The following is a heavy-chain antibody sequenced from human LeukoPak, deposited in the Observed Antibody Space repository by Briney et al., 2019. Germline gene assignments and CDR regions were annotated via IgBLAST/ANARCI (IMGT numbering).Heavy chain of an antibody. CDR1: GDSISSYY. D-gene: IGHD3-9*01. Sequence: SETLSLTCSVSGDSISSYYWSWIRQPAGKGLEWIGRVYTSGSTNYNPSLKSRVTISVDTSKNQFSLKLSSVTAADTAVYYCARRPYYDILTKPYYYYYMDVWGKGTTVTISS. J-gene: IGHJ6*03. CDR2: VYTSGST. V-gene: IGHV4-4*07. CDR3: ARRPYYDILTKPYYYYYMDV.